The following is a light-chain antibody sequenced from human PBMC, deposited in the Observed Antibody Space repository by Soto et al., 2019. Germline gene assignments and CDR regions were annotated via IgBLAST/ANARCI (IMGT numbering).Light chain of an antibody. Sequence: AVQLTQSPSSLSASIGDRVSITCRASKDISSGLAWSQQKPGKAPKLLIYDASSLESGVPSKCSGSGSGTDFTLTISNLQPEEFATYDCLHLNTYPQGFGGGTNVEIK. V-gene: IGKV1-13*02. CDR3: LHLNTYPQG. CDR2: DAS. J-gene: IGKJ4*01. CDR1: KDISSG.